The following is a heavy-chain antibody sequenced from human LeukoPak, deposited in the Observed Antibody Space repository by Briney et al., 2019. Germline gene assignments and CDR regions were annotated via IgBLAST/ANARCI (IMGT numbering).Heavy chain of an antibody. J-gene: IGHJ5*02. CDR3: ARGGVYCSSTSCWEWFDP. CDR1: GGSISSGSYY. V-gene: IGHV4-61*09. D-gene: IGHD2-2*01. CDR2: IYTSGST. Sequence: SETLSLTCTVSGGSISSGSYYWSWIRQPAGKGLEWIGHIYTSGSTNYNPSLKSRVTISVDTSKNQFSLKLSSVTAADTAVYYCARGGVYCSSTSCWEWFDPWGQGTLVTVSS.